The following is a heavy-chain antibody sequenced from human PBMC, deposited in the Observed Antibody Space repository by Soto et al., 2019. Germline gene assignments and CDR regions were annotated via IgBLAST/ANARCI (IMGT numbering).Heavy chain of an antibody. Sequence: QVLLVESGGGVVQPGRSLRLSFAASGFTFSSSGMHWVRQAPGKGLEWVALIWYDGSEKYYADSVKGRFTISRDNSKNTLYLQMNSLRAEDTAVYYCARGPYSGGFDYWGQGTLVTVSS. CDR3: ARGPYSGGFDY. J-gene: IGHJ4*02. D-gene: IGHD6-19*01. CDR2: IWYDGSEK. CDR1: GFTFSSSG. V-gene: IGHV3-33*01.